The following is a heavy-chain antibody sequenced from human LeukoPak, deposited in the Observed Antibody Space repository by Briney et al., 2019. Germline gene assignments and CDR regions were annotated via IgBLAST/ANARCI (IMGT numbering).Heavy chain of an antibody. D-gene: IGHD3-10*01. Sequence: SETLSLTCTVSGGSISNYYWSWIRQPPGKGLEWIGYIYYSGSTNYNPSLKSRVTISVDTSKNQFSLKLSSVTAADTAVYYCARDRSVGWFDPWGQGTLVTVSS. CDR2: IYYSGST. J-gene: IGHJ5*02. CDR3: ARDRSVGWFDP. V-gene: IGHV4-59*01. CDR1: GGSISNYY.